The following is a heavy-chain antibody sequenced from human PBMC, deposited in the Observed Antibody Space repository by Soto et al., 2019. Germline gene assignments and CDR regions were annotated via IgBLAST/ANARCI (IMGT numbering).Heavy chain of an antibody. CDR1: GYTFNNYG. V-gene: IGHV1-18*01. J-gene: IGHJ6*02. Sequence: QLVQSGGEVKEPGASVQVSCKASGYTFNNYGITWVRQAPGQGLEWLGWISVYNGNKNYAKKVQGRVSMTADTSTRTAYMDLRSLQSDDTSVYFCAGVVITFILGSKVDFYSMDVWGQATTVTVSS. CDR2: ISVYNGNK. CDR3: AGVVITFILGSKVDFYSMDV. D-gene: IGHD3-10*01.